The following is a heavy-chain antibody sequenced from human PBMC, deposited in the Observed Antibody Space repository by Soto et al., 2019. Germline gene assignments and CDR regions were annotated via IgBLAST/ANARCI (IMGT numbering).Heavy chain of an antibody. V-gene: IGHV6-1*01. CDR2: TYYRSKWYN. CDR1: GDSVSSNSAA. J-gene: IGHJ4*02. D-gene: IGHD6-13*01. CDR3: DRDRRVNRSSWSNFDY. Sequence: SQTLSLTCAISGDSVSSNSAAWNWIRQSPSRGLEWLGRTYYRSKWYNDYAVSVKSRITINPDTSKNQFSLQLNSVTPEDTAVYYCDRDRRVNRSSWSNFDYWGQGTLVTVSS.